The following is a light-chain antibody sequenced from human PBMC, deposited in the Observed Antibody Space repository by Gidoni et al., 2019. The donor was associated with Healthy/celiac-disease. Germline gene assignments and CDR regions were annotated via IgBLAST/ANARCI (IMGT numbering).Light chain of an antibody. CDR1: QRVSSSY. CDR3: QQYGSSPPWT. Sequence: EIVLTQPPGPLSLSPGERATLSCRASQRVSSSYLAWYQQKPGQAPRLLIYGASSRATGIPDRFSGSGSGTDFTLTISRLEPEDFAVYYCQQYGSSPPWTFGQGTKVEIK. CDR2: GAS. J-gene: IGKJ1*01. V-gene: IGKV3-20*01.